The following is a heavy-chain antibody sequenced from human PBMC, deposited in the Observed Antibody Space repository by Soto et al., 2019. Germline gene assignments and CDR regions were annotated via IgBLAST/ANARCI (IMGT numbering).Heavy chain of an antibody. CDR3: AREPTVRPNYFDY. D-gene: IGHD4-17*01. Sequence: SETLSLTCAVYGGSFSGYYWSWIRHPPGKGLEWIGEINHSGSTNYNPSLKSRVTISVDTSKNQFSLKLSSVTAADTDVYYCAREPTVRPNYFDYWGQGTMVTVSS. CDR1: GGSFSGYY. CDR2: INHSGST. V-gene: IGHV4-34*01. J-gene: IGHJ4*02.